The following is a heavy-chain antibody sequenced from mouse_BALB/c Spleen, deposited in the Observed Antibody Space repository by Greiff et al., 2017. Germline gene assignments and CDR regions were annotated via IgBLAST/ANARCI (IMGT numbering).Heavy chain of an antibody. V-gene: IGHV1-63*02. Sequence: VQLQQSGAELVRPGTSVKISCKASGYTFTNYWLGWVKQRPGHGLEWIGDIYPGGGYTNYNEKFKGKATLTADTSSSTAYMQLSSLTSEDSAVYFCARYYGYDVNWDFDVWGAGTTVTVSS. CDR1: GYTFTNYW. D-gene: IGHD2-2*01. CDR3: ARYYGYDVNWDFDV. CDR2: IYPGGGYT. J-gene: IGHJ1*01.